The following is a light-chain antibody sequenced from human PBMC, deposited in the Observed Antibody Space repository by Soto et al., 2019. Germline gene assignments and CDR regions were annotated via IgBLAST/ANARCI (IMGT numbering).Light chain of an antibody. V-gene: IGKV3-20*01. CDR3: QQYGRT. Sequence: EIVLTQSPGTLSLSPGDRATLSCRASQSVSGYLAWYQQQPGQAPRLLIYGASNRATGIPDRFSGSGSGTDFTLTSSRLEPEDSAVYYCQQYGRTFGGGTKVEIK. CDR1: QSVSGY. CDR2: GAS. J-gene: IGKJ4*01.